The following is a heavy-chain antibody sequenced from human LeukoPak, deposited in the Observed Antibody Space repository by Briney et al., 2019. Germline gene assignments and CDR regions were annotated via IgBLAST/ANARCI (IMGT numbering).Heavy chain of an antibody. V-gene: IGHV1-69*13. D-gene: IGHD3-3*01. CDR1: GYTFTSYG. Sequence: ASVKVSCKASGYTFTSYGISWVRQAPGQGLEWMGGIIPIFGTANYAQKFQGRVTITADESTSTAYMELSSLRSEDTAVYYCARMDDFFFDPWGQGTLVTVSS. CDR2: IIPIFGTA. CDR3: ARMDDFFFDP. J-gene: IGHJ5*02.